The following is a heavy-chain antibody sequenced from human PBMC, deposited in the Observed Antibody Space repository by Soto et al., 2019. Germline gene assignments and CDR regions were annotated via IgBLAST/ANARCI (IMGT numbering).Heavy chain of an antibody. V-gene: IGHV1-24*01. J-gene: IGHJ5*02. CDR1: GYTLTELS. CDR2: FDPEDGET. D-gene: IGHD2-15*01. CDR3: ATDPLGYCSGGSCLVNWFDP. Sequence: ASVKVSCKVSGYTLTELSMHWVRQAPGKGLEWMGGFDPEDGETIYAQKFQGRVTMTEDTSTDTAYMELSSLRSEDTAVYYCATDPLGYCSGGSCLVNWFDPSGQGTLVTVSS.